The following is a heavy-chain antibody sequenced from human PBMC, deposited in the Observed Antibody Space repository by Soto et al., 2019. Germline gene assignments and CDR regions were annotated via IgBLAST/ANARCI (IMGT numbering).Heavy chain of an antibody. Sequence: PGGVPRLSCAASGFTFSSYAMHWVRQAPGKGLEWVAVISYDGSNKYYADSVKGRFTISRDNSKNTLYLQMNSLRAEDTAVYYCARDGWAATFHYYGMDVWGQGTTVTVSS. J-gene: IGHJ6*02. V-gene: IGHV3-30-3*01. CDR3: ARDGWAATFHYYGMDV. D-gene: IGHD2-15*01. CDR1: GFTFSSYA. CDR2: ISYDGSNK.